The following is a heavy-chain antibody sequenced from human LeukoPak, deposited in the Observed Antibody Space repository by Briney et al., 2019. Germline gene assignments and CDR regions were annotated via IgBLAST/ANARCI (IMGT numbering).Heavy chain of an antibody. CDR3: ARLAVVPAAFYYYMDV. Sequence: SETLSLTCTVSGGSISSYYWSWIRQPPGKGLEWIGYIYYSGSTNYNPSLKSRVTISVDTSKNQFSLKLSSVTAADTAVYYCARLAVVPAAFYYYMDVWGKGTTVTVSS. CDR2: IYYSGST. D-gene: IGHD2-2*01. V-gene: IGHV4-59*01. CDR1: GGSISSYY. J-gene: IGHJ6*03.